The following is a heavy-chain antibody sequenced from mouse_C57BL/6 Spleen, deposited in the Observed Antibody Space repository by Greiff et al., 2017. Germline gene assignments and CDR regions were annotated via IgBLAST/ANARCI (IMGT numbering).Heavy chain of an antibody. CDR1: GYTFTSYW. J-gene: IGHJ3*01. V-gene: IGHV1-55*01. CDR3: ARGGDYFAWFAY. Sequence: QVQLQQPGAELVKPGASVKMSCKASGYTFTSYWITWVKQRPGQGLEWIGDIYPGSGSTNYNEKFKSKATLTVDTSSSTAYMQLSSLTSEDSAFYYCARGGDYFAWFAYWGQGTLVTVSA. CDR2: IYPGSGST. D-gene: IGHD2-4*01.